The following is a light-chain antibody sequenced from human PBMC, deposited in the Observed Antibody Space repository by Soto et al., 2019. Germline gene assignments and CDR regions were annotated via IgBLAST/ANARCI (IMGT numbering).Light chain of an antibody. J-gene: IGKJ5*01. CDR2: SAS. Sequence: EIVMTQSPATLSVSAGERATLSCRASQNVSSNLAWYQQEPGQAPRLLIYSASTRATGIPARFSGSGSGTEFTHTISSLQSEDFAVYYCQQYNNWPLTFGQGTRLEIK. V-gene: IGKV3-15*01. CDR3: QQYNNWPLT. CDR1: QNVSSN.